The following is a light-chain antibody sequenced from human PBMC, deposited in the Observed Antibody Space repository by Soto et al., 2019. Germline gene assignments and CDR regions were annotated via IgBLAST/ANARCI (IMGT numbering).Light chain of an antibody. J-gene: IGLJ1*01. Sequence: HSALTQPASVSGSPGQSITISCTGTSSDVGGYNYVSWYQQRPRKAPQLMIYEVSNRPSGVSNRFSGSKSGNTASLTISGLQAEDEADYYCSSYTSSSTYVFGTGTKVTVL. V-gene: IGLV2-14*01. CDR1: SSDVGGYNY. CDR3: SSYTSSSTYV. CDR2: EVS.